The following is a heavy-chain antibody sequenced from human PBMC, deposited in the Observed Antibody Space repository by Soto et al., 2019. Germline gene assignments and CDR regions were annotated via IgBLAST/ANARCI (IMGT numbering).Heavy chain of an antibody. J-gene: IGHJ5*02. CDR3: AGAGPYYDILTGYT. CDR2: MNPNSGNT. D-gene: IGHD3-9*01. Sequence: ASVKVSCKASGYTFTRYDINRVQQATGPGLEWMGWMNPNSGNTEYAQNFQGRVTMTRNTSISTAYMELSSLKSEDTAVYYGAGAGPYYDILTGYTWGQGALVTV. V-gene: IGHV1-8*01. CDR1: GYTFTRYD.